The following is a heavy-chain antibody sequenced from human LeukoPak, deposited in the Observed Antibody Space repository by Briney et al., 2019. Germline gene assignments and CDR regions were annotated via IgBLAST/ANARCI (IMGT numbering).Heavy chain of an antibody. D-gene: IGHD3-22*01. CDR3: ARDQAMIAFFDI. CDR2: ISWNSGSI. CDR1: GFTFDDYA. Sequence: GGSLRLSCAASGFTFDDYAMHWVRQAPGKGLEWVSGISWNSGSIGYADSVKGRFTISRDNAKNSLYLQMNSLRAEDTALYYCARDQAMIAFFDIWGQGTMVTVSS. V-gene: IGHV3-9*01. J-gene: IGHJ3*02.